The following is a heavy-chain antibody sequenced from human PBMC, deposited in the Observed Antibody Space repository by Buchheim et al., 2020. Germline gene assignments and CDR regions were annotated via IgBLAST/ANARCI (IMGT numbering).Heavy chain of an antibody. V-gene: IGHV4-61*01. CDR1: GGSVSSASYY. CDR3: ARRRFGDVFDY. Sequence: QVQLQESGPGLVKPSETLSLTCTVSGGSVSSASYYWSWIRQPPGKGLEWIGYIYYSGNTNYNPSLKSRVTISVDTSKNQFSLKLSSMTAADTAVYYCARRRFGDVFDYWGQGTL. J-gene: IGHJ4*02. D-gene: IGHD3-10*01. CDR2: IYYSGNT.